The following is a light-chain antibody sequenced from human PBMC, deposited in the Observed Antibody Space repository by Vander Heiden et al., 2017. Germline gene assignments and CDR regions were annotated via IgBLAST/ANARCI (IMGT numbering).Light chain of an antibody. J-gene: IGLJ2*01. V-gene: IGLV3-19*01. Sequence: SSELTQDPAVSVALGQTVRITCQGDSLRSYYASWYQQKPGQAPVLVIYGKNNRPSGIPDRFSGSSSGNTASLTITGAQAEDEADYDCNSRDSSGNQLGFGGGTKLTVI. CDR2: GKN. CDR1: SLRSYY. CDR3: NSRDSSGNQLG.